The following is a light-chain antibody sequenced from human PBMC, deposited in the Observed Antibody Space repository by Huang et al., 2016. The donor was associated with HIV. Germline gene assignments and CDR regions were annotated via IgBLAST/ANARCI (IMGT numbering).Light chain of an antibody. V-gene: IGKV3-20*01. CDR3: QQYAGSPWT. CDR1: HRISGDY. J-gene: IGKJ1*01. Sequence: EIVLTQSPGTLSLSPGERATLACRARHRISGDYVAWYQQKPGQAPRRLIDAAYSTATGIPDRFSGSGSGTDFTLTIYRLEPEDFAVYFCQQYAGSPWTFGQGTKVEIK. CDR2: AAY.